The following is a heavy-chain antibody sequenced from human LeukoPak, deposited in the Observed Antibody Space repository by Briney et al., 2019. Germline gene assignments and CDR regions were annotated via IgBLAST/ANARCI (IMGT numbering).Heavy chain of an antibody. CDR2: INSDGSST. Sequence: GGTLRLSCAASGITFSSYGMSWVRQAPGKGLEWVSRINSDGSSTSYADSVKGRFTISRGNAKNTLYLQMNSLRAEDTAVYYCARDGVIPYFDYWGQGTLVTVSS. CDR3: ARDGVIPYFDY. J-gene: IGHJ4*02. V-gene: IGHV3-74*01. CDR1: GITFSSYG. D-gene: IGHD3-16*02.